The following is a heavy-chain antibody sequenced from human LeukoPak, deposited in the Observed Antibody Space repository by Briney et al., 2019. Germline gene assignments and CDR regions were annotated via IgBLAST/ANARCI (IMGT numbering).Heavy chain of an antibody. V-gene: IGHV3-53*01. D-gene: IGHD1-7*01. CDR2: IYSGGST. CDR1: GFTVSTNY. CDR3: ARASAWNSHFDH. Sequence: GGSLRLSCAASGFTVSTNYVSWVRQAPGKGLEWVSVIYSGGSTDYAESVKGRCTISRDNSKNTLYLQMKSLRAEDTAVYYCARASAWNSHFDHWGQGTLVTVSS. J-gene: IGHJ4*02.